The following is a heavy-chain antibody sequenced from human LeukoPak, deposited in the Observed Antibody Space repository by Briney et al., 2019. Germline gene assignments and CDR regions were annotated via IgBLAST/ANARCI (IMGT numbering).Heavy chain of an antibody. Sequence: GGSLRLSCAASGFTFSSYAMCWVRQALGKGLEWVSGISGSGRTYYADSVKGRFTISRDNSKNTLYLQMNSLRAEDTAVYHCAKQYSSSWHYFDYWGQGTLVTVSS. J-gene: IGHJ4*02. D-gene: IGHD6-13*01. CDR3: AKQYSSSWHYFDY. CDR2: ISGSGRT. V-gene: IGHV3-23*01. CDR1: GFTFSSYA.